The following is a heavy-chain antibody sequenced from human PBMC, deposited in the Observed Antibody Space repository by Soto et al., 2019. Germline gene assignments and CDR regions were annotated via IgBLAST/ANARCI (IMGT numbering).Heavy chain of an antibody. Sequence: QVQLMESGGGVVQTGRSLRLSCTASGFLFSSYGLHWVRQAPGKGLEWVTLISYDGSTKYYTDSVKGRFTISRDNSRNTLYLQMNSLRVADTAVYYCAKGYTTKVTDWGQGTLVTVSS. V-gene: IGHV3-30*18. CDR2: ISYDGSTK. J-gene: IGHJ4*02. D-gene: IGHD1-20*01. CDR3: AKGYTTKVTD. CDR1: GFLFSSYG.